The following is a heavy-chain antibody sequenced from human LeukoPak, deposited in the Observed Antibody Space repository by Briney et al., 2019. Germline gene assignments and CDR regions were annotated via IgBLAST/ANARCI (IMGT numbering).Heavy chain of an antibody. CDR2: ISGSGGST. Sequence: GGSLRLSCAVSGFTFSSYGMSWVRQAPGKVLEWVSGISGSGGSTHYADSVKGRFTISRDNSKNTLYLQMNSLRAEDTAVYYCAKGYRSGWPYYYYMDVWGKGTTVTISS. V-gene: IGHV3-23*01. CDR3: AKGYRSGWPYYYYMDV. J-gene: IGHJ6*03. D-gene: IGHD6-19*01. CDR1: GFTFSSYG.